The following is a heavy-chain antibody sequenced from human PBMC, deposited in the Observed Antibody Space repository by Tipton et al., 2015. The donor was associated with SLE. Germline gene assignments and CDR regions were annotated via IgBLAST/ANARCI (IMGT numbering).Heavy chain of an antibody. Sequence: TLSLTCTVSGGSISSSSYYWDWIRQPPGKGLEWIGSIYYSGSTYYNPSFKSRVTISVDTSKNQFSLKVRSVTAADTAVYYCARDEYRYDGTGYHLLGHFDYWGQGTLVTVSS. CDR3: ARDEYRYDGTGYHLLGHFDY. CDR2: IYYSGST. V-gene: IGHV4-39*07. D-gene: IGHD3-22*01. J-gene: IGHJ4*02. CDR1: GGSISSSSYY.